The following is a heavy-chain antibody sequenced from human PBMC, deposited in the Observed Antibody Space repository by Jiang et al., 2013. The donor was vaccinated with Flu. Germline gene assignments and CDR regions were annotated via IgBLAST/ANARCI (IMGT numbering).Heavy chain of an antibody. J-gene: IGHJ5*02. CDR3: ARRIISPRKNWFDP. Sequence: LLKPSETLSLTCAVYGGSFSGYYWSWIRQPPGKGLEWIGEINHSGSTNYNPSLKSRVTISVDTSKNQFSLKLSSVTAADTAVYYCARRIISPRKNWFDPWGQGTLVTVSS. V-gene: IGHV4-34*01. CDR1: GGSFSGYY. D-gene: IGHD3-10*01. CDR2: INHSGST.